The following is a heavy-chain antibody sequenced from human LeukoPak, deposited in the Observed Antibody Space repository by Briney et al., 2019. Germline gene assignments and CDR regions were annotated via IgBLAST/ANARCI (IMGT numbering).Heavy chain of an antibody. CDR1: GFSFNNYA. CDR2: ISYDGGDK. Sequence: GGSLRLSCAASGFSFNNYAMYWVRQAPGKGLEWVALISYDGGDKYYAESMKGRITISRDNAENTLYLQMNNLRPDDTAFYFCVKEGVEYSYSYGDYWGQGTLVTASS. V-gene: IGHV3-30*18. D-gene: IGHD3-16*01. CDR3: VKEGVEYSYSYGDY. J-gene: IGHJ4*02.